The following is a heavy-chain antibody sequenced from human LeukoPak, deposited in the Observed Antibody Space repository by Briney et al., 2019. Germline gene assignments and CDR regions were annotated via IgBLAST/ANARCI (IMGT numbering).Heavy chain of an antibody. CDR2: ISSSSRYI. V-gene: IGHV3-21*01. D-gene: IGHD2-15*01. CDR1: GFTLSSYS. CDR3: ARGVAATPSDFDS. J-gene: IGHJ4*02. Sequence: PGGPLRLSCAASGFTLSSYSMNWVRQAPGKGLEWVSSISSSSRYIYYAGSVKGRFTISRDNAKDSPYLNMHSLRAEDTAVYYCARGVAATPSDFDSWGQGTLVTVSS.